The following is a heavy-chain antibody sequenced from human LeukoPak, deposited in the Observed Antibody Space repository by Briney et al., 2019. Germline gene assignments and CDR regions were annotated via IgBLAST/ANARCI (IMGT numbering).Heavy chain of an antibody. V-gene: IGHV3-15*01. J-gene: IGHJ4*02. CDR1: GFTFSDTW. CDR2: IKSKADGGTA. CDR3: STDRFN. D-gene: IGHD3-10*01. Sequence: GGSLRLSCAASGFTFSDTWMSWVRQAPEKGLEWVARIKSKADGGTADYVAPVKGRFTISRDDSKNTLYLQMNSLKAEDTAVYYCSTDRFNWGQGSLVTVSS.